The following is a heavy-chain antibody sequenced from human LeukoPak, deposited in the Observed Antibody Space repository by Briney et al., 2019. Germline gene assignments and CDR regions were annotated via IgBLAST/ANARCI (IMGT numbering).Heavy chain of an antibody. J-gene: IGHJ4*02. CDR3: ARDSRGSGYYDYFDY. D-gene: IGHD3-3*01. CDR2: ISAYNGNT. CDR1: DYTFTSYG. V-gene: IGHV1-18*01. Sequence: GASVKVSCKASDYTFTSYGISWVRQAPGQGLEWMGWISAYNGNTNYAQKLQGRVTMTTDTSTSTAYMELRSLRSDDTAVYYCARDSRGSGYYDYFDYWGQGTLVTVSS.